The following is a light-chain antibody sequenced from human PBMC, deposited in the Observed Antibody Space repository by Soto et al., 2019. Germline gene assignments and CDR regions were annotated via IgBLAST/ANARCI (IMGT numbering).Light chain of an antibody. CDR3: QQFYSTLPT. CDR1: QSVLYSSNNKNY. Sequence: DIVMTQSPDSLAVSLGERATINCKSSQSVLYSSNNKNYLAWYQQKPGQPPKLLIYRASTRESGVPDRFSGSGSGTDFTLTISSLPAEDAAVYYCQQFYSTLPTFGQGTMVEIK. V-gene: IGKV4-1*01. CDR2: RAS. J-gene: IGKJ1*01.